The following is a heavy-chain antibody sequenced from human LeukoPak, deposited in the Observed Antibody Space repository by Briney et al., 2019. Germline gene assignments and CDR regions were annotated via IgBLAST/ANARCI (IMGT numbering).Heavy chain of an antibody. Sequence: SETLSLTCTVSGGSISGQYWSLIRQPPGKGLEWIGYIYYTGIAKYNPSLKSRVTISVDTSKNQFSLRLTSVTAADTAVYYCARVSFHYHSGNYGWYFDSWGQGTLVTVSS. CDR2: IYYTGIA. D-gene: IGHD3-10*01. CDR1: GGSISGQY. V-gene: IGHV4-59*11. J-gene: IGHJ4*02. CDR3: ARVSFHYHSGNYGWYFDS.